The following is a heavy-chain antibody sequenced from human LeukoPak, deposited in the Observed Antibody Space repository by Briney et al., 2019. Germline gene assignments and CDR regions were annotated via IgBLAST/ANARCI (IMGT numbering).Heavy chain of an antibody. J-gene: IGHJ4*02. Sequence: GGSLRLSCAASGFTFSSYAMTWVRQAPGKGLEWVSAISGSGGSTYYADSVKGRFTISRDNSKNSLYLQMNSLTTEDSALYYCAKEARGSSWTGFDYWGQGTLVTVSS. CDR2: ISGSGGST. D-gene: IGHD6-13*01. CDR3: AKEARGSSWTGFDY. CDR1: GFTFSSYA. V-gene: IGHV3-23*01.